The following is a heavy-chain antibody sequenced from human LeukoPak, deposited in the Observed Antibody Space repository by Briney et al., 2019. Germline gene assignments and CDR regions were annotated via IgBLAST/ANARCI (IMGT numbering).Heavy chain of an antibody. D-gene: IGHD2-21*01. V-gene: IGHV3-23*01. J-gene: IGHJ4*02. CDR1: GFTISSFP. CDR3: AKELIVAPTGPVGFEY. Sequence: AVSLTLSCAASGFTISSFPMSWVRQILGHGLQWVSAIRSGGDRTYYAHYVKGRFTVSRDNSKNTLYLQLNSLRPEDTAVYYCAKELIVAPTGPVGFEYWGQGTLVTVSS. CDR2: IRSGGDRT.